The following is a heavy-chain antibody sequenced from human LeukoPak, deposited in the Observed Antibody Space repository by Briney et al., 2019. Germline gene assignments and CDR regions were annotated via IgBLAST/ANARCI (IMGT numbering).Heavy chain of an antibody. J-gene: IGHJ4*02. CDR2: ISGSGGST. CDR1: GFTFSSYA. V-gene: IGHV3-23*01. D-gene: IGHD2-21*02. CDR3: AKDSCGGDCSLLDY. Sequence: SGGSLRLSCAASGFTFSSYAMSWVRQAPGKGLEWVSAISGSGGSTYYADSVKGRFTISRDNSKNTLYLQMNSLRAEDTAVYYCAKDSCGGDCSLLDYWGQGTLVTVSS.